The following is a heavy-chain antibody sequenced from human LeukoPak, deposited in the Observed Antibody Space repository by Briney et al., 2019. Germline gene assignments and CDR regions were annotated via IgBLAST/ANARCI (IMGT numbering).Heavy chain of an antibody. CDR2: GSDSGGT. Sequence: SETLSLTCAVYGGSLNGHYWSWIRQPPGKGMEWIGEGSDSGGTKFNPSLRGRVTISADTSKNQFSLKLSSVTAADTAVYYCAKNGQSGFSFDPWGQGTLVTVSS. CDR3: AKNGQSGFSFDP. V-gene: IGHV4-34*01. J-gene: IGHJ5*02. CDR1: GGSLNGHY. D-gene: IGHD2-8*01.